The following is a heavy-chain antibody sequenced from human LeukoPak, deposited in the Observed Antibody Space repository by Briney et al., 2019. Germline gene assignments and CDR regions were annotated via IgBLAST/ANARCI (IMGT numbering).Heavy chain of an antibody. CDR3: AKGGIVGATVQAFDI. D-gene: IGHD1-26*01. J-gene: IGHJ3*02. CDR1: GFTFSSYA. Sequence: GESLRLSCAASGFTFSSYAMSWVRQAPGKGQEWVSAISGSGGSTYYADSVKGRFTISRDNSKNTLYLQMNSLRAEDTAVYYCAKGGIVGATVQAFDIWGQGTMVTVSS. CDR2: ISGSGGST. V-gene: IGHV3-23*01.